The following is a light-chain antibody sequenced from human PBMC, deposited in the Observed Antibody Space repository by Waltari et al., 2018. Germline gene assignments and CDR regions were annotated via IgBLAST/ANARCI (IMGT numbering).Light chain of an antibody. V-gene: IGLV1-36*01. J-gene: IGLJ3*02. CDR2: HDD. CDR3: AAWDDSLNGRV. Sequence: QSVLTQPPSVSGAPRQRVTISCSGSRTNIENNAVSWYQQVPGKAPKLLIYHDDLPPSGVSDRFSASKSGTSASLAISGLQSEDEADDYCAAWDDSLNGRVFGGGTKLTVL. CDR1: RTNIENNA.